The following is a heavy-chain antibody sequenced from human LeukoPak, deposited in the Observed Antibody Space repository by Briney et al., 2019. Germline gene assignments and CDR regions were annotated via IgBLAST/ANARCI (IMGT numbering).Heavy chain of an antibody. CDR2: IYYSGGT. CDR1: GGSISSYY. D-gene: IGHD2-8*01. J-gene: IGHJ3*02. V-gene: IGHV4-59*01. Sequence: SETLSLTCTVSGGSISSYYWSWIRQPPGKGLEWIGYIYYSGGTNYNPSLKSRVTISVDPSRNQFSLKLSSVTAADTAVYYCARGTPIVLMVYALDAFDIWGQGTMVTVSS. CDR3: ARGTPIVLMVYALDAFDI.